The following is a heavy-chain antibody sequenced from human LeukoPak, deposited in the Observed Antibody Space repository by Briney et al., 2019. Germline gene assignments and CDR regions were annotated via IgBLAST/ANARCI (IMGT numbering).Heavy chain of an antibody. D-gene: IGHD5-18*01. CDR1: GFAVSNNY. CDR3: ATGSVDTVMAYFDY. Sequence: GGSLRLSCAASGFAVSNNYMSWVRQAPGKGLEWVSVIYSDGSPYYADSVRGRFTISRDNSKNTLYLQMNNLRAEDTAVYYCATGSVDTVMAYFDYWGQGTLVTVSS. CDR2: IYSDGSP. V-gene: IGHV3-66*01. J-gene: IGHJ4*02.